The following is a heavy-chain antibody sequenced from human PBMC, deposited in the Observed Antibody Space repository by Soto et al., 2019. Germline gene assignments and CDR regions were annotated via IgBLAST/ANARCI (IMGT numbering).Heavy chain of an antibody. V-gene: IGHV1-69*13. CDR1: GGTFSSYA. CDR3: ARGAMQQLYSPPYYYYYGMDV. J-gene: IGHJ6*02. D-gene: IGHD6-13*01. CDR2: IIPIFGTA. Sequence: GASVKVSCKASGGTFSSYAISWVRQAPGQGLEWMGGIIPIFGTANYAQKFQGRVTITADESTSTAYMELSSLRSEDTAVYYCARGAMQQLYSPPYYYYYGMDVWGQGTTVTVSS.